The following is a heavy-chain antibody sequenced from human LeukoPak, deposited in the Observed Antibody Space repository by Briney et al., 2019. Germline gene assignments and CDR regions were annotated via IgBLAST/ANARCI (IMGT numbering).Heavy chain of an antibody. V-gene: IGHV4-59*10. D-gene: IGHD4-17*01. CDR1: GGSFNDYY. CDR3: ARVRESYGDFSTFDY. J-gene: IGHJ4*02. CDR2: IYTSGST. Sequence: SETLSLTCAVYGGSFNDYYWSWIRQPAGKGLEWIGRIYTSGSTNYNPSLKSRVTISVDTSKNQFSLKLSSVTAADTAVYYCARVRESYGDFSTFDYWGQGTLVTVSS.